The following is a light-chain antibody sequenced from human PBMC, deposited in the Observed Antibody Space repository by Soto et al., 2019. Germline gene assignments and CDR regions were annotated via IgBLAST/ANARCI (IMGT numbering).Light chain of an antibody. CDR2: GNN. CDR3: QSYDSNRIFF. J-gene: IGLJ1*01. V-gene: IGLV1-40*01. Sequence: QSVLTQPPSVSGAPGQRVTISCNGSSSNIGAGYAVHWYQQLPGTAPKLLIYGNNNRPSGVPDRFSGSKSGTSASLAITGLQAEDETDYYCQSYDSNRIFFFGTGTKVTVL. CDR1: SSNIGAGYA.